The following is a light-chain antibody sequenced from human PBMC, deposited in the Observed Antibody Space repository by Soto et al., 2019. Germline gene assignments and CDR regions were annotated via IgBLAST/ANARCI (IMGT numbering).Light chain of an antibody. J-gene: IGLJ2*01. Sequence: QSVLTQPPSVSGAPGQRVTISCTGSSSNIGAGYDVHWYQQLPGTAPKLLIYGNSNRPSGVPDRFSGSKSGTSASLAITGLQAEDAADYYCLSYDSSLVVFGGGTKLTVL. CDR2: GNS. CDR1: SSNIGAGYD. V-gene: IGLV1-40*01. CDR3: LSYDSSLVV.